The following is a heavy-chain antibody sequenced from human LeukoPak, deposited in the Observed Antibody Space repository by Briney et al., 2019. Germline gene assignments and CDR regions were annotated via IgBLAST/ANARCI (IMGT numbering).Heavy chain of an antibody. CDR3: ARDSGERGSGSYLIAY. CDR1: GYTFTGYY. Sequence: GASVKVSCKASGYTFTGYYIHWVRQAPGQGLEWMGWINPNSGGTNCAQKFQGRVTMTRDTSISTAYMELSRLTSDDTAVYYCARDSGERGSGSYLIAYWGQGTLVTVSS. D-gene: IGHD3-10*01. CDR2: INPNSGGT. J-gene: IGHJ4*02. V-gene: IGHV1-2*02.